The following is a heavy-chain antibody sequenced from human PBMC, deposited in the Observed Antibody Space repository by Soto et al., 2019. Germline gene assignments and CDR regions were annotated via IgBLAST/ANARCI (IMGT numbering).Heavy chain of an antibody. CDR3: ARAEEEMATTYYYYYYGMDV. D-gene: IGHD5-12*01. CDR2: ISAYNGNT. V-gene: IGHV1-18*04. J-gene: IGHJ6*02. CDR1: GYTFTSYG. Sequence: KVSCKASGYTFTSYGISWVRQAPGQGLEWMGWISAYNGNTNYAQKLRGRVTMTTDTSTSTAYMELRSLRSDDTAVYYCARAEEEMATTYYYYYYGMDVWGQGTTVTVSS.